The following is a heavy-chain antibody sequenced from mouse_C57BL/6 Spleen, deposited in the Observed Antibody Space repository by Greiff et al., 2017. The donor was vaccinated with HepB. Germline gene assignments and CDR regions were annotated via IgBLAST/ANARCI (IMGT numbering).Heavy chain of an antibody. Sequence: QVQLQQSGAELVRPGASVKLSCKASGYTFTDYYINWVKQRPGQGLEWIARIYPGSGNTYYNEKFKGKATLTAEKSSSTAYMQLSSLTSEDSAVYFCARGTGLLYAMDYWGQGTSVTVSS. CDR3: ARGTGLLYAMDY. D-gene: IGHD2-10*01. CDR1: GYTFTDYY. J-gene: IGHJ4*01. V-gene: IGHV1-76*01. CDR2: IYPGSGNT.